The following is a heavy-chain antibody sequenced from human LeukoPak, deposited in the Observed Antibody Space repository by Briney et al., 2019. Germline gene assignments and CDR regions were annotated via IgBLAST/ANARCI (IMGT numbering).Heavy chain of an antibody. CDR2: ISSSSSYI. CDR1: GFTFSGYS. Sequence: GGSLRLSCAASGFTFSGYSMNWVRQAPGKGLEWVSSISSSSSYIYYADSVKGRFTISRDNAKNSLYLQMNSLRAEDTAVYYCARDILRAGRFDPWGQGTLVTVSS. J-gene: IGHJ5*02. D-gene: IGHD2-15*01. V-gene: IGHV3-21*01. CDR3: ARDILRAGRFDP.